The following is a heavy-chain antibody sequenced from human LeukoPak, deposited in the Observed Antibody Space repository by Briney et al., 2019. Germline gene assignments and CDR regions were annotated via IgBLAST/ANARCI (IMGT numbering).Heavy chain of an antibody. V-gene: IGHV3-30-3*01. D-gene: IGHD6-13*01. CDR3: ARDVPYSSTWYAFAN. Sequence: TGGSLRLSCAASGFTFSYYTMHWVRQAPGKGLEWVAVISYDGSNKYYADSVKGRFTISRDNSKNTLYLQMNSLRAEDTAVYYCARDVPYSSTWYAFANWGQGTLVTVSS. J-gene: IGHJ4*02. CDR2: ISYDGSNK. CDR1: GFTFSYYT.